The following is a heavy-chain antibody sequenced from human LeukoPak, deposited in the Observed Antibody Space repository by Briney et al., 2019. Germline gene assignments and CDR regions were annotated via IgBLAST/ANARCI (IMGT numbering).Heavy chain of an antibody. CDR1: GFTFSSYG. D-gene: IGHD3-16*01. CDR2: ISNDGSNK. V-gene: IGHV3-30*03. J-gene: IGHJ4*02. Sequence: GGSLRLSCAASGFTFSSYGMQWFRQAPDKGLEWVAAISNDGSNKYYADSVKGRFTISRDNSKNTLYLQMNSLRAEDTAVYYCASEGDWGQGTLVTVSS. CDR3: ASEGD.